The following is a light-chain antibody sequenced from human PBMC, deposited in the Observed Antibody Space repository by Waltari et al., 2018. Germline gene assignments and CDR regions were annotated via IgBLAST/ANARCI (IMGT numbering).Light chain of an antibody. V-gene: IGLV3-19*01. CDR3: HSRDASGVAGS. CDR2: DKN. Sequence: SSELTQDPAVSVAMGQTVRITSQGDSLRSYYARWYQQRPGQAPILVIYDKNNRPSGVPDRFSGSSSHNTGSLTITGAQAEDEASYYCHSRDASGVAGSFGGGTKLTVL. CDR1: SLRSYY. J-gene: IGLJ2*01.